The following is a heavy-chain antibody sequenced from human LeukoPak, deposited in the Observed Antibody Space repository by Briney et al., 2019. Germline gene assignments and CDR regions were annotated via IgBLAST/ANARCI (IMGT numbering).Heavy chain of an antibody. D-gene: IGHD3-22*01. V-gene: IGHV3-11*04. CDR2: ISSSGSTI. J-gene: IGHJ4*02. CDR3: ARDEAPGEYYYDSSGFFDY. Sequence: GGSLRLSCAASGFTFSDYYMSWIRQAPGKGLEWVSYISSSGSTIYYADSVKGRFTISRDNAKNSLYLQMNSLRAEDTAVYYCARDEAPGEYYYDSSGFFDYWGQGTLVTVSS. CDR1: GFTFSDYY.